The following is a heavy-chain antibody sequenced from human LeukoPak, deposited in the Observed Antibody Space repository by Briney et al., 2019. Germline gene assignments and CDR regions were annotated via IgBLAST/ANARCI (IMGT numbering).Heavy chain of an antibody. CDR3: AKDPSHYYDSSHLDY. Sequence: GGSLRLSCAASGFTVSSYGMSWVRQAPGKGLEGGSAISGSGGSTYYADSVKGRFTISRDNSKNTLYLQMNSLRAEDTALYYCAKDPSHYYDSSHLDYWGQGTLVTVSS. V-gene: IGHV3-23*01. CDR1: GFTVSSYG. J-gene: IGHJ4*02. CDR2: ISGSGGST. D-gene: IGHD3-22*01.